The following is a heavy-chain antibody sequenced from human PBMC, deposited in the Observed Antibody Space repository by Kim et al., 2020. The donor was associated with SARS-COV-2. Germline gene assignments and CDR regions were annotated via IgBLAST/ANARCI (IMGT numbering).Heavy chain of an antibody. V-gene: IGHV3-21*01. D-gene: IGHD2-21*01. J-gene: IGHJ5*02. CDR3: ARDLELAYCGGDCYVGVGNWFDP. CDR2: ISSSSSYI. CDR1: GFTFSSYS. Sequence: GGSLRLSCAASGFTFSSYSMNWVRQAPRKGLEWVSSISSSSSYIYYADSVKGRFTISRDNAKNSLYLQMNSLRAEDTAVYYCARDLELAYCGGDCYVGVGNWFDPWGQGTLVTVSS.